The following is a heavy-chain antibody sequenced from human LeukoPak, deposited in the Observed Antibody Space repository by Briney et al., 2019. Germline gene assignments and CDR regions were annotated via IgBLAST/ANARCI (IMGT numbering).Heavy chain of an antibody. CDR2: IIPLFNTP. CDR1: GGTFSSYI. V-gene: IGHV1-69*05. J-gene: IGHJ6*03. CDR3: ARVDRYYFYMDV. Sequence: SVKVSCKASGGTFSSYIITWVRQAPGQGLEWMGGIIPLFNTPNYTQKFQGRVTITTDDSTHTSYVELRSLRSEDTAVYYCARVDRYYFYMDVWGKGTTVTVSS.